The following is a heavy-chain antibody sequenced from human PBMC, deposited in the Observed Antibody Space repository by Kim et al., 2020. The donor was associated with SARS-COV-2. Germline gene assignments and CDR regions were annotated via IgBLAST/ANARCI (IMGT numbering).Heavy chain of an antibody. Sequence: GGSLRLSCAASGFTFSSYGMHWVRQAPGKGLEWVAVISYDGSNKYYADSVKGRFTISRDNSKNTLYLQMNSLRAEDTAVYYCAKSGGSGSYYKGRYYYYGMDVWGQGTTFTVSS. D-gene: IGHD3-10*01. CDR1: GFTFSSYG. V-gene: IGHV3-30*18. J-gene: IGHJ6*02. CDR3: AKSGGSGSYYKGRYYYYGMDV. CDR2: ISYDGSNK.